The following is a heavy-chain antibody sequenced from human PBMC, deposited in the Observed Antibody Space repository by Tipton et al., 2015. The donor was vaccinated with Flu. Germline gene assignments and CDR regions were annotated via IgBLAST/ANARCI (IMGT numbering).Heavy chain of an antibody. Sequence: TLSLTCTVSGGFITSGSYYWTWIRQSAGTGLEWIGRIYTTGSTNYNPSLRSRVTISGDTSKNHFTLQLISVTAADTAVYYCARSPSYSGSGIYPFYFDVWGQGTMVTVSS. V-gene: IGHV4-61*02. J-gene: IGHJ3*01. CDR1: GGFITSGSYY. CDR2: IYTTGST. D-gene: IGHD3-10*01. CDR3: ARSPSYSGSGIYPFYFDV.